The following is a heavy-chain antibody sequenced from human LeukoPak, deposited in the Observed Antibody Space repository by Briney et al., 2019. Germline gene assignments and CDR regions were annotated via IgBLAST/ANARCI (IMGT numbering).Heavy chain of an antibody. J-gene: IGHJ3*02. CDR1: GFTFSSYS. D-gene: IGHD6-13*01. Sequence: PGGSLRLSCAASGFTFSSYSMNWVRQAPGEGLGWVSSISSSSSYIYYADSVKGRFTISRDNAKNSLYLQMNSLRAEDTAVYYCARDQGYSSSLDAFDIWGQGTMVTVSS. V-gene: IGHV3-21*01. CDR3: ARDQGYSSSLDAFDI. CDR2: ISSSSSYI.